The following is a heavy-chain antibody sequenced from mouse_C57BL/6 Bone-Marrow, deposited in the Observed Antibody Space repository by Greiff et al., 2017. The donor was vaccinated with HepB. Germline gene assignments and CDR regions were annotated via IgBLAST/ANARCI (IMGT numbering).Heavy chain of an antibody. CDR1: GFNIKDDY. D-gene: IGHD2-3*01. J-gene: IGHJ3*01. CDR2: IDPENGDT. V-gene: IGHV14-4*01. CDR3: TTPYDGYYRAWFAY. Sequence: VQLQQSGAELVRLGASVKLSCTASGFNIKDDYMHWVKQRPEQGLEWIGWIDPENGDTEYASKFQGKATITADTSSNTAYLQLSSLTSEDTAVYYCTTPYDGYYRAWFAYWGQGTLVTVSA.